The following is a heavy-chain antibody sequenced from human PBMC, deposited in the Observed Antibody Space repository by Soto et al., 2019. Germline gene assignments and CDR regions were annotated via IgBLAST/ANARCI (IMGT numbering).Heavy chain of an antibody. Sequence: PGGSLRLSCAASGFTFSSYAMSWVRQAPGKGLEWVSAISGSGGSTYYADSVKGRFTISRDNSKNTLYLQMNSLRAEDTAVYYCAKGPPSFYGSGPRYYFDYWGQGTLVTVSS. CDR3: AKGPPSFYGSGPRYYFDY. V-gene: IGHV3-23*01. D-gene: IGHD3-10*01. CDR1: GFTFSSYA. J-gene: IGHJ4*02. CDR2: ISGSGGST.